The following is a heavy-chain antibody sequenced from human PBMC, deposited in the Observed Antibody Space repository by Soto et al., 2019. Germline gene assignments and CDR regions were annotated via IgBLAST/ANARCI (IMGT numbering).Heavy chain of an antibody. J-gene: IGHJ4*02. CDR2: ISWNRGSI. Sequence: PGGSLRLSCAASGFTFDDYAMHWVRQAPGKGLEWVSGISWNRGSIGYADSVKGRFTISRDNAKNSLYLQMNSLRAEDTALYYCAKDPTRYGDYEFDDWGQGTLVTVSS. CDR1: GFTFDDYA. CDR3: AKDPTRYGDYEFDD. D-gene: IGHD4-17*01. V-gene: IGHV3-9*01.